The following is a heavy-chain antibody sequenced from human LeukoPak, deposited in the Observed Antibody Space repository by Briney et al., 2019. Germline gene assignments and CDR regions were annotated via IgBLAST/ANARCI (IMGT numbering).Heavy chain of an antibody. J-gene: IGHJ3*02. V-gene: IGHV4-59*08. CDR2: ISYSGST. Sequence: PSETLSLTCTVSGASISSYYWNWIRQPPGTGLEWIGYISYSGSTNYNPSLKSRVTISVDTSKSQFSLKMTSVTAADTAVYYCARQGSGGRAFDIWGQGTMVTVSS. CDR3: ARQGSGGRAFDI. D-gene: IGHD4-23*01. CDR1: GASISSYY.